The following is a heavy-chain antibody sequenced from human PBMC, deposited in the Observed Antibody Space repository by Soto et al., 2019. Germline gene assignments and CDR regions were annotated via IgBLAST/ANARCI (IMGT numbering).Heavy chain of an antibody. V-gene: IGHV3-30*03. Sequence: QVQLVESGGGVVQPGRSLRLTCAASGFIFSGSGMHWVRQAPGKGLEWVALVSNDGIRKYYGDSVKGRFTISRDNAEKTLYRQMNSLRAEDTAVYYCARWVGGSMYDNSGTYDSWGQGTLVTVSS. CDR2: VSNDGIRK. J-gene: IGHJ5*01. CDR1: GFIFSGSG. D-gene: IGHD3-22*01. CDR3: ARWVGGSMYDNSGTYDS.